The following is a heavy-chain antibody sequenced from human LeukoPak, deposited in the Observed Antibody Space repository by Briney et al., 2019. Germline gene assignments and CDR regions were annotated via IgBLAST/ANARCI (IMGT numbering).Heavy chain of an antibody. CDR3: ARSPAPGNWFDP. CDR1: GFTFSSYR. Sequence: GSLRLSCAASGFTFSSYRMHWVRQAPGKGLVWVSRINSDGSSTSYADSVKGRFTISRDNAKTTLYLQMNSLRAEDTAVYYCARSPAPGNWFDPWGQGTLVTVSS. D-gene: IGHD6-13*01. V-gene: IGHV3-74*01. J-gene: IGHJ5*02. CDR2: INSDGSST.